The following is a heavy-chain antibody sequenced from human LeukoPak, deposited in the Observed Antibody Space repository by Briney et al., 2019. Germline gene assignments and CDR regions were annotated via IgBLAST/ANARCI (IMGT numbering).Heavy chain of an antibody. J-gene: IGHJ3*02. Sequence: GESLKISCKGSGYSFTSYWIGWVRQMPGKGLEWMGIIYPGDSDTRYSPSFQGQVTISADKSISTAYLQWSSLKASDTAMYYCASVRFLEWLPARHDAFDIWGQGTMVTVSS. V-gene: IGHV5-51*01. D-gene: IGHD3-3*01. CDR2: IYPGDSDT. CDR1: GYSFTSYW. CDR3: ASVRFLEWLPARHDAFDI.